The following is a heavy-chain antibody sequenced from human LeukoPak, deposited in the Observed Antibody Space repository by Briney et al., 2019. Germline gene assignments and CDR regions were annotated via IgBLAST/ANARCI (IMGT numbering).Heavy chain of an antibody. Sequence: GASVKVSCKASGGTFSSYAISWVRQAPGQGLEWMGWISAYNGNTNYAQKLQGRVTMTTDTSTSTAYMELRSLRSDDTAVYYCASGRLVGATTDFDYWGQGTLVTVSS. CDR2: ISAYNGNT. D-gene: IGHD1-26*01. CDR3: ASGRLVGATTDFDY. CDR1: GGTFSSYA. J-gene: IGHJ4*02. V-gene: IGHV1-18*01.